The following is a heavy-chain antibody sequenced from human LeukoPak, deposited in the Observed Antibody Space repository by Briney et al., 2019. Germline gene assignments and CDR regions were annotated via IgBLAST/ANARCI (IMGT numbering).Heavy chain of an antibody. CDR3: ARDLWFGKLSPYNWFDP. Sequence: GGSLRLSCAASGFTFSSYSMNWVRQAPGKGLEWVSSISSSSSYIYYADSVKGRFTISRDNAKNSLYLQMNSLRAEDTAVYYCARDLWFGKLSPYNWFDPWGQGTLVTVSS. J-gene: IGHJ5*02. CDR1: GFTFSSYS. D-gene: IGHD3-10*01. CDR2: ISSSSSYI. V-gene: IGHV3-21*01.